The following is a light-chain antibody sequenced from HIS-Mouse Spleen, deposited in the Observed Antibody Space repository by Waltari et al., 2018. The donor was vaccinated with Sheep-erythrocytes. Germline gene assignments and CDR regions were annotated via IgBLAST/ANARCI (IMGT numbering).Light chain of an antibody. CDR2: EVS. CDR1: SSSVGRYND. J-gene: IGLJ3*02. CDR3: SSYAGSNNWV. Sequence: QSALTQPPSASGSPGQSVTISCTGTSSSVGRYNDVSWYQQHPGKAPKPMIYEVSKRPSGVPDRFSGSKSGNTASLTVSGLQAEDEADYYCSSYAGSNNWVFGGGTKLTVL. V-gene: IGLV2-8*01.